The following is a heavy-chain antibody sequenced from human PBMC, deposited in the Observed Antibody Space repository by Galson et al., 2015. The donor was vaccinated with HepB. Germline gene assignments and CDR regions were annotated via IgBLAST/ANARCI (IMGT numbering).Heavy chain of an antibody. CDR2: ISYDGSNK. Sequence: SLRLSCAASGFTFSSYAMHWVRQVPGKGLEWVAVISYDGSNKYYADSVKGRFTISRDNSKNTLYLQMNSLRAEDTAVYYCAGGGFDYYDSSGLLPYWGQGTLVTVSS. D-gene: IGHD3-22*01. V-gene: IGHV3-30*04. CDR1: GFTFSSYA. CDR3: AGGGFDYYDSSGLLPY. J-gene: IGHJ4*02.